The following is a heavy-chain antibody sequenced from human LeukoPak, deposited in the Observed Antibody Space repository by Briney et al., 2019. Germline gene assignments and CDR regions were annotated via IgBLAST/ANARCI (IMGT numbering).Heavy chain of an antibody. CDR1: GFTFTSSA. CDR3: AAAPANYYDSSGYYLDY. V-gene: IGHV1-58*02. J-gene: IGHJ4*02. Sequence: SVKVSCKASGFTFTSSAMQWVRQARGQRLEWIGWIFVGSGNTNYAQKFQERVTITRDMSTSTAYMELSSLRSEDTAVYYCAAAPANYYDSSGYYLDYWGQGTLVTVSS. CDR2: IFVGSGNT. D-gene: IGHD3-22*01.